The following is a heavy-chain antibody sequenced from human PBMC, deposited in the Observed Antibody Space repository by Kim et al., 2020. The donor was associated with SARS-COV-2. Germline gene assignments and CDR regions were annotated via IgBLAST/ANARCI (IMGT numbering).Heavy chain of an antibody. V-gene: IGHV3-48*03. CDR2: ISSSGSTI. CDR3: ARVGLWVRGVIDY. D-gene: IGHD3-10*01. Sequence: GGSLRLSCAASGFTFSSYEMNWVRQAPGKGLEWVSYISSSGSTIYYADSVKGRFTISRDNAKNSLYLQMNSLRAEDTAVYYCARVGLWVRGVIDYWGQGTLVTVSS. J-gene: IGHJ4*02. CDR1: GFTFSSYE.